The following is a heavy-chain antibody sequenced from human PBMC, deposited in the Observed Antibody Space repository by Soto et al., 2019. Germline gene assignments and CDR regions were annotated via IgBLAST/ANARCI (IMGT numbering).Heavy chain of an antibody. D-gene: IGHD4-17*01. CDR3: ARNPPRTTVTYFDY. V-gene: IGHV4-34*01. J-gene: IGHJ4*02. CDR1: GGSFSGYY. Sequence: QVQLQQWGAGLLKPSETLSLTCAVYGGSFSGYYWSWIRQPPGKGLEWIGEINHSGSTNYNPSLKRRDTISVPTSKPQFSLKLSSVTAADTAVYYCARNPPRTTVTYFDYSGQGTLVTVSS. CDR2: INHSGST.